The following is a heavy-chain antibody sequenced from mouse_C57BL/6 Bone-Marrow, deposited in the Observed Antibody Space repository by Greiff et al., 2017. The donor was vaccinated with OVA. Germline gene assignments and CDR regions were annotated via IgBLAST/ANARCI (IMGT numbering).Heavy chain of an antibody. D-gene: IGHD2-1*01. J-gene: IGHJ4*01. CDR2: IWSGGST. CDR3: ARDPIYYGNSYYAMDY. CDR1: GFSLTSYG. V-gene: IGHV2-2*01. Sequence: QVQLQQSGPGLVQPSQSLSITCTVSGFSLTSYGVHWVRQSPGKGLEWLGVIWSGGSTDYNAAFISRLSISKDNSKSQVFFKMNSLQADDTAIYYCARDPIYYGNSYYAMDYWGQGTSVTVSS.